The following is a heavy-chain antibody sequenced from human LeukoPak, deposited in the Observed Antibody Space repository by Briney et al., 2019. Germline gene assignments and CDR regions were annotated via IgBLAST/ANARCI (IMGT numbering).Heavy chain of an antibody. CDR2: IYTSGSA. Sequence: PSETLSLTCTVSGGSISSGGYYWSWIRQPAGKGLEWIGRIYTSGSANYNPSLKSRVTISVDTSKNQFTLKLSSVTAADTAVYYCARDSHYDSIQNWGQGTLVTVSS. D-gene: IGHD3-22*01. CDR1: GGSISSGGYY. CDR3: ARDSHYDSIQN. V-gene: IGHV4-61*02. J-gene: IGHJ4*02.